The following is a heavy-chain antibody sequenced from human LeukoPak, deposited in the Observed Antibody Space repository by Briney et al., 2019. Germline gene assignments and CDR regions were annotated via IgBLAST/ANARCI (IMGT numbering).Heavy chain of an antibody. V-gene: IGHV3-30*18. CDR3: AKDHYGGFDY. Sequence: GGSLSLSCAASGFTFSSYGMHWVRQAPDKGLEWVAVISYDGSNKYYADSVKGRFTISRGNSKNTLYLQMNSLSAEDTAVYYCAKDHYGGFDYWGQGTLVTVSS. CDR1: GFTFSSYG. D-gene: IGHD4-17*01. CDR2: ISYDGSNK. J-gene: IGHJ4*02.